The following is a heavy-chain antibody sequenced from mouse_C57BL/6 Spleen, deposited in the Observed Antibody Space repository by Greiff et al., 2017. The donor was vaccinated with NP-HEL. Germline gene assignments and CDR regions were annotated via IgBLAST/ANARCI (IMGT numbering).Heavy chain of an antibody. CDR2: ISSGGDYI. D-gene: IGHD4-1*01. J-gene: IGHJ2*01. Sequence: DVMLVESGGGLVQPKGSLKLSCAASGFTFSSYAMSWVRQTPEKRLEWVAYISSGGDYIYYADTVKGRFTISRDNARNTLYLQMSSLKSEDTAMYYCTRELGDYWGQGTTLTVSS. CDR1: GFTFSSYA. CDR3: TRELGDY. V-gene: IGHV5-9-1*02.